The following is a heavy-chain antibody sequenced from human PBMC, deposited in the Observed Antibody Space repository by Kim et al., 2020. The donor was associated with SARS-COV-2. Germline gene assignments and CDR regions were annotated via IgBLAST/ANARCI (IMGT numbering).Heavy chain of an antibody. Sequence: SETLSLTCTVSGGSISSYYWSWIRQPPGKGLEWIGYIYYSGSTNYNPSLKSRVTISVDTSKNQFSLKLSSVTAADTAVYYCAIWLQPYYFDYWGQGTLVT. D-gene: IGHD5-12*01. V-gene: IGHV4-59*01. CDR3: AIWLQPYYFDY. CDR2: IYYSGST. CDR1: GGSISSYY. J-gene: IGHJ4*02.